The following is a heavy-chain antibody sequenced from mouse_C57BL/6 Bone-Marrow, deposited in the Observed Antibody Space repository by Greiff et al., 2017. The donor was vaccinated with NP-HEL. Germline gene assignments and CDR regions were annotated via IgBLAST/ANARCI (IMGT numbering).Heavy chain of an antibody. J-gene: IGHJ2*01. Sequence: QVTLKESGAELVRPGASVKLSCKASGYTFTDYYINWVKQRPGQGLEWIARIYPGSGNTYYNEKFKGKATLTAEKSSSTAYMQLSSLTSEDSAVYFCARDGIYYGDYWGQGTTLTVSS. CDR3: ARDGIYYGDY. CDR1: GYTFTDYY. V-gene: IGHV1-76*01. CDR2: IYPGSGNT. D-gene: IGHD2-1*01.